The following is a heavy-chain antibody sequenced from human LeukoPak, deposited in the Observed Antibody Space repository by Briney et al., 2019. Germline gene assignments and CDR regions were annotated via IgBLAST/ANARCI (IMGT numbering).Heavy chain of an antibody. D-gene: IGHD6-19*01. CDR2: INPTSGST. CDR3: ARDGGYSSGYYRGLY. V-gene: IGHV1-46*01. J-gene: IGHJ4*02. Sequence: ASVKLSCKASGYTFTSYFLHWVRQAPGQGLEWLGIINPTSGSTTYAQKFLGRVTVTRDRSTSTVYMELNSLRSEDRAVYYCARDGGYSSGYYRGLYWGQGTLVTVSS. CDR1: GYTFTSYF.